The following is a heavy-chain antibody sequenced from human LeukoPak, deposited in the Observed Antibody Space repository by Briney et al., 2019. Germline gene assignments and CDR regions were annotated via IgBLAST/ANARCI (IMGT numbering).Heavy chain of an antibody. CDR1: GFTFSSYA. CDR3: VKSAGYSSSWRHSFDY. D-gene: IGHD6-13*01. Sequence: PGRSLRLSCSASGFTFSSYAMHWVRQAPGKGLEYVSAISSNGGSTYYADSVKGRFTISRDNSKNTLYLQMSSLRAEDTAEYYCVKSAGYSSSWRHSFDYWGQGTLVTVSS. V-gene: IGHV3-64D*06. J-gene: IGHJ4*02. CDR2: ISSNGGST.